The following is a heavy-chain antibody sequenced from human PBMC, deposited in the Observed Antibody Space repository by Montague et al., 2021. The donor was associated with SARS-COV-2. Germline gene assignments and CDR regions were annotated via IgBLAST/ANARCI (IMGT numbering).Heavy chain of an antibody. Sequence: PALGTPTQTLTLTCTLSGLPLSTSGLCVGWIRQPPGKALEWLALTDWDDDKYYSPSLKTRLSISKDTSRNQVVLTMANMEPVDTATYYCARIPNDSWYVSYFDYWGQGILVTVSS. J-gene: IGHJ4*02. CDR3: ARIPNDSWYVSYFDY. V-gene: IGHV2-70*01. D-gene: IGHD6-13*01. CDR2: TDWDDDK. CDR1: GLPLSTSGLC.